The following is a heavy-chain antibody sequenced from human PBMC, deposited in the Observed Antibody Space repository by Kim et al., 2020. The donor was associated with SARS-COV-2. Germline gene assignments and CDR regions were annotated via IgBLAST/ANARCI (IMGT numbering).Heavy chain of an antibody. CDR3: ARERSSGYYYVFDY. V-gene: IGHV3-30*01. Sequence: YADSVKGRFTIARDNSKNTLYLQMNSLRAEDTAVYYCARERSSGYYYVFDYWGQGTLVTVSS. J-gene: IGHJ4*02. D-gene: IGHD3-22*01.